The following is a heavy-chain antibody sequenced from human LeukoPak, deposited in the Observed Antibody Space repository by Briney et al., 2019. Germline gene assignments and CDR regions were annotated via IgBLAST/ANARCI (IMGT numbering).Heavy chain of an antibody. CDR2: ISGSGGST. J-gene: IGHJ4*02. Sequence: PGGSLRLSCAASGFTFSSYAMSWVRQAPGKGLEWVSAISGSGGSTYYADSVKGRFTISRDNSKNTLYLQMNSLRAEDTAVYYCAKAAHAQTIFGVVITDYWGQGTLVTVSS. V-gene: IGHV3-23*01. CDR3: AKAAHAQTIFGVVITDY. CDR1: GFTFSSYA. D-gene: IGHD3-3*01.